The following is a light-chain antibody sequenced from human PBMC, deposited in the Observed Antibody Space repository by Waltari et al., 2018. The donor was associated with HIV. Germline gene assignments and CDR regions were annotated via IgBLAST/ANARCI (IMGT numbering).Light chain of an antibody. CDR3: LQYNSYPRT. CDR2: AAS. J-gene: IGKJ2*01. V-gene: IGKV1-16*02. Sequence: DIQMTQSPSSLSASVGDRVPITCRASQGINNYLAWFRQRPGKAPESLITAASSLRGGVPSKFSGSGSGTDFTLTISSLQPEDFATYYCLQYNSYPRTFGQGTKLEIQ. CDR1: QGINNY.